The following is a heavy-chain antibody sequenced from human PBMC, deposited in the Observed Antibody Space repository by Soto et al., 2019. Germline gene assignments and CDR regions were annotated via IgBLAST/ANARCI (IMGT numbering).Heavy chain of an antibody. V-gene: IGHV4-4*02. Sequence: SETLSLTCAVSSDSISSGYWWSWVRQSPGKGLEWIGEISSSGSTNYNPSLKSRVTISVDRSKSQFSLKLSSVTAADTAVYYCARTRGLLTYYYYMDVWGKGTTVTVSS. J-gene: IGHJ6*03. CDR3: ARTRGLLTYYYYMDV. CDR1: SDSISSGYW. CDR2: ISSSGST. D-gene: IGHD4-17*01.